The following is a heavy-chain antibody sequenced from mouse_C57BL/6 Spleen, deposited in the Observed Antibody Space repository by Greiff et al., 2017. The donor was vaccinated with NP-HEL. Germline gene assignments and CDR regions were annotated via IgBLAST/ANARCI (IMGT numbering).Heavy chain of an antibody. D-gene: IGHD2-3*01. CDR2: IYPGDGDT. Sequence: QVQLQQSGPELVKPGASVKISCTASGYAFSSSWMNWVKQRPGKGLEWIGRIYPGDGDTNYNGKFKGKATLTADKSSSTAYMQLSRLTSKDSAVYFCARDGYHAMDYWGQGTSVTVSS. CDR3: ARDGYHAMDY. J-gene: IGHJ4*01. V-gene: IGHV1-82*01. CDR1: GYAFSSSW.